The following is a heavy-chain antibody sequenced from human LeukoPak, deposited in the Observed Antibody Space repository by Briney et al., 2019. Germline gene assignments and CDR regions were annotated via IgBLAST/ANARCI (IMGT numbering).Heavy chain of an antibody. CDR3: ARPVVPAANFDY. D-gene: IGHD2-2*01. V-gene: IGHV5-10-1*01. CDR1: GYSFTSYW. J-gene: IGHJ4*02. Sequence: GESLRISCKGSGYSFTSYWISWVRQMPGKGREWMGRIDPSDSYTNYSPSFQGHVTISADKSISTAYLQWSSLKASDTAMYYCARPVVPAANFDYWGQGTLVTVSS. CDR2: IDPSDSYT.